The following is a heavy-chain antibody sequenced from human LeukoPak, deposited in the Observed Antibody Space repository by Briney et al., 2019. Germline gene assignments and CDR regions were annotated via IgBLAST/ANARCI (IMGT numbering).Heavy chain of an antibody. V-gene: IGHV3-30*04. CDR2: ISYDGTYK. D-gene: IGHD6-13*01. CDR1: GITLSTYA. J-gene: IGHJ4*02. Sequence: GGSLRLSCAASGITLSTYAMHWVRQAPGKGLEWVAVISYDGTYKYYADSVKGRFTISRDNSKNTLYLQMNSLRSEDTAVYYCALGIITAAANFDYWGQGTLVTVSS. CDR3: ALGIITAAANFDY.